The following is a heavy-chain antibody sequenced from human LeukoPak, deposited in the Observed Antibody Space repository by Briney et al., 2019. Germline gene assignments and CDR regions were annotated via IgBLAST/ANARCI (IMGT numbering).Heavy chain of an antibody. V-gene: IGHV3-33*01. CDR2: IWYDGSNK. J-gene: IGHJ4*02. Sequence: PGGSLRLSCAASGFTFSSYGMHWVRQAPGKGLEWVAVIWYDGSNKYYADSVKGRFTISRDNAKNTLSLQMNSLRVDDTAVYYCARGFSYNHFDYWGQGTRVTVSS. CDR3: ARGFSYNHFDY. D-gene: IGHD5-24*01. CDR1: GFTFSSYG.